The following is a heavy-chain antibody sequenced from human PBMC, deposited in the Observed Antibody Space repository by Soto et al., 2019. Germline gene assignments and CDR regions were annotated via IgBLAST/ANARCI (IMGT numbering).Heavy chain of an antibody. D-gene: IGHD2-21*02. CDR2: ISSSSSYI. CDR3: ARAPWGGDSYGMDV. J-gene: IGHJ6*02. V-gene: IGHV3-21*01. CDR1: GFTFSSYS. Sequence: GGSLRLSCAASGFTFSSYSMNWVRQAPGKGLEWVSSISSSSSYIYYADSVKGRFTISRDDAKNSLYLQMNSLRAEDTAVYYCARAPWGGDSYGMDVWGQGTTVTVSS.